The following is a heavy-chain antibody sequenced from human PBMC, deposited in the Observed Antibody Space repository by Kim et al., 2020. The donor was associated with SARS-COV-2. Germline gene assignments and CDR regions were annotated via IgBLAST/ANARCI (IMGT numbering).Heavy chain of an antibody. V-gene: IGHV4-34*01. CDR3: AKLVRRITMVRGVYYFDY. CDR1: GGSFSGYY. J-gene: IGHJ4*02. D-gene: IGHD3-10*01. Sequence: SETLSLTCAVYGGSFSGYYWSWIRQPPGKGLEWIGEINHSGSTNYNPSLKSRVTISVDTSKNQFSLKLSSVTAADTAVYYYAKLVRRITMVRGVYYFDYWGQGTLVTVST. CDR2: INHSGST.